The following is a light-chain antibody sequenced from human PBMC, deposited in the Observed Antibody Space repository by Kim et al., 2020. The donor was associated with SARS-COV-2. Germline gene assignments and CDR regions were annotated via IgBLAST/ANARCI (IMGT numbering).Light chain of an antibody. CDR3: LLYYGATLPRI. Sequence: QTVVTQEPSLTVSPGGTITLTCASSTGAVTGTHYTNWFQQKPGQPPRALIYSTSNRHSWTPARFSGSLLGGKAALTLSGVHPEDEATYYCLLYYGATLPRIFGGGTQLTVL. J-gene: IGLJ2*01. V-gene: IGLV7-43*01. CDR2: STS. CDR1: TGAVTGTHY.